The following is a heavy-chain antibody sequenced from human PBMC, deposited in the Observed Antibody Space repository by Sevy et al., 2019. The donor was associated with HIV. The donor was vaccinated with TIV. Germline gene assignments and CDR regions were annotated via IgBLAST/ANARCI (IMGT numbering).Heavy chain of an antibody. D-gene: IGHD6-19*01. V-gene: IGHV4-39*01. CDR1: GASISSSGYY. Sequence: SETLSLTCTVSGASISSSGYYWGWIRQRPGVGLEWIASINYSGINFYNPSLKSRVTISADTSENQFSLRLSSVTAADTAIYYSAGPILTYTSGWNYFDFWGQGTVVTVSS. J-gene: IGHJ4*02. CDR2: INYSGIN. CDR3: AGPILTYTSGWNYFDF.